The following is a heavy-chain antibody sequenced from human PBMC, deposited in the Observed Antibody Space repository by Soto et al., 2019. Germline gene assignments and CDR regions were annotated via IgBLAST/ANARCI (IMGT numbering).Heavy chain of an antibody. CDR3: ARPTSSSTLRADYYYYYGMDV. CDR2: IIPIFGTA. Sequence: SVTLSCKASGGTFSSYAISWVRQAPGQGLEWMGGIIPIFGTANYAQKFQGRVTITADESTSTAYMELSSLRSEDTAVYYCARPTSSSTLRADYYYYYGMDVWGQGTTVT. D-gene: IGHD6-6*01. J-gene: IGHJ6*02. CDR1: GGTFSSYA. V-gene: IGHV1-69*13.